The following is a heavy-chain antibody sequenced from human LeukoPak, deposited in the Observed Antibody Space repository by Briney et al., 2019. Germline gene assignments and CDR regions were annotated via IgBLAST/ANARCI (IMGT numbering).Heavy chain of an antibody. CDR1: GFTFNDAW. CDR3: TTDSSGYDY. CDR2: IKTNGDGGTT. J-gene: IGHJ4*02. D-gene: IGHD5-12*01. V-gene: IGHV3-15*01. Sequence: GGSLRLSCAASGFTFNDAWMTWVRQAPGKGLEWVGRIKTNGDGGTTDYAAPVKGRSTISRDDSKNTLYLQMNSLKTEDTAVYYCTTDSSGYDYWGQGTLVTVSS.